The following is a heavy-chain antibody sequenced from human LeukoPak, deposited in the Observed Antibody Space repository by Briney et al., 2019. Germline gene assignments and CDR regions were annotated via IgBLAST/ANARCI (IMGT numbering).Heavy chain of an antibody. CDR3: ARGLCGGDCYDY. CDR1: GFTFSSYS. CDR2: ISSNSDYI. Sequence: GGSLRLSCAASGFTFSSYSMNWVRQAPGKGLEWVSSISSNSDYIYYADSVKGRFTISRDNAKNSLYLQMNSLRAEDPAVYYCARGLCGGDCYDYWGQGTLVTVSS. V-gene: IGHV3-21*01. J-gene: IGHJ4*02. D-gene: IGHD2-21*01.